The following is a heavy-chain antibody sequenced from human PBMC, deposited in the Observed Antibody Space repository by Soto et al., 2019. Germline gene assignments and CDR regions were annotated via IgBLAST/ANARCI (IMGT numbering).Heavy chain of an antibody. CDR1: GDCFTGHY. CDR2: IGPESGAT. D-gene: IGHD3-22*01. CDR3: GRGRSGQIGVYYCSTAGQWYFWTASYFEH. Sequence: ASVKLSCKASGDCFTGHYIHWVRQAPKQGPEWMGEIGPESGATRYAQKFQGRVTMTRDTSITTVYMELKNLSPDDTAVYYCGRGRSGQIGVYYCSTAGQWYFWTASYFEHWGQGTPVTVSS. J-gene: IGHJ4*02. V-gene: IGHV1-2*02.